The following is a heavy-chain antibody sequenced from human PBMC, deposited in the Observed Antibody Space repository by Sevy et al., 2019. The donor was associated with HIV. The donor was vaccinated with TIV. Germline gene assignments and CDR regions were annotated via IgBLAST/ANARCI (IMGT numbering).Heavy chain of an antibody. CDR3: AKDIGFGNSPGRRYYYYSMDV. V-gene: IGHV3-23*01. CDR1: GFTFSSHA. J-gene: IGHJ6*02. Sequence: GGSLRLSCAASGFTFSSHAMSWVRQAPGKGLEWVSVISGFGGSTHYADSVKGRFTISRDNSKNTLYLQMNSLRAEDTAVYYCAKDIGFGNSPGRRYYYYSMDVWGQGTTVTVSS. CDR2: ISGFGGST. D-gene: IGHD3-3*01.